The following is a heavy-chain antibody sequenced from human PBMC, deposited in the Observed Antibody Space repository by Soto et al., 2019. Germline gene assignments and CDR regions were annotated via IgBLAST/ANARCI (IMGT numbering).Heavy chain of an antibody. CDR3: ARLYCSGGSCYSGYYYYGMDV. J-gene: IGHJ6*02. CDR2: ISAYNGNT. V-gene: IGHV1-18*01. D-gene: IGHD2-15*01. Sequence: QVQLVQSGAEVKKPGASVKVSCKASGYTFTSYGISWVRQAPGQGLEWMGWISAYNGNTNYAQKIQGRVTMTTDTSTSTAYMELRSLRSDDTAVYYCARLYCSGGSCYSGYYYYGMDVWGQGTTVTVSS. CDR1: GYTFTSYG.